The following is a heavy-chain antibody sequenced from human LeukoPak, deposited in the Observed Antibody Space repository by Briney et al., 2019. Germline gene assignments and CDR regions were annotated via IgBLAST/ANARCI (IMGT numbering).Heavy chain of an antibody. D-gene: IGHD6-19*01. CDR2: ISGSGGST. CDR3: AKGLPVAGGNYFAS. J-gene: IGHJ4*02. CDR1: RFTFSSYA. V-gene: IGHV3-23*01. Sequence: GGSLRLSCAASRFTFSSYAMGWVRQAPGKGLVWVSAISGSGGSTYYADSVKGRFTISRANSKNTLYLQMNSLRARDTAVYSCAKGLPVAGGNYFASGGKGTLVSFSS.